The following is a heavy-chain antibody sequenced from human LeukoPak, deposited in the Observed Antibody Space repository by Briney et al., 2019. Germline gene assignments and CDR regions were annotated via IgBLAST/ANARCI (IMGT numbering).Heavy chain of an antibody. J-gene: IGHJ4*02. CDR3: AKELVVVPACLDY. CDR1: GFTFSSYG. CDR2: IRYDGSKK. Sequence: GGSLRLSCAASGFTFSSYGMHWVRQAPGKGLDWVAFIRYDGSKKYYADSVKGRFTISRDNSKNVLYLQMNSLRAEDTAVFYCAKELVVVPACLDYWGQGALVTVSS. D-gene: IGHD2-2*01. V-gene: IGHV3-30*02.